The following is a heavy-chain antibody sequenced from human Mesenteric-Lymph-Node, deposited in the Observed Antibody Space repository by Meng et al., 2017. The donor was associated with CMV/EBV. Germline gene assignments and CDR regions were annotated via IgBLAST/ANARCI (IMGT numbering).Heavy chain of an antibody. V-gene: IGHV4-59*12. CDR2: IDHSGNT. CDR3: ARGAGGNTWYLTGFSH. J-gene: IGHJ4*02. D-gene: IGHD6-13*01. CDR1: GGSISSYY. Sequence: SETLSLTCTVSGGSISSYYWSWIRQPPGKGLEWIGEIDHSGNTKHNPSLKSRVTMSADTSKNQFSLELRSVTAADTAVYYCARGAGGNTWYLTGFSHWGQGTLVTVSS.